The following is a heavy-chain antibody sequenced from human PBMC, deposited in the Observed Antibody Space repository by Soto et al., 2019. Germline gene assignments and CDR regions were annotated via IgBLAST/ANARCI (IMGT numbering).Heavy chain of an antibody. Sequence: QVQLQESGPGLVKPSETLSLTCTVSGGSLTGYYWSWIRQPPGKGLEWIGFIYYSGSTNYNPSLRRRVTVSGDRSKNQFSLMLSSVTAADTAVYYCAREGYYDTSGYPRYYYYGMDVWGQGTTVTVSS. D-gene: IGHD3-22*01. CDR1: GGSLTGYY. J-gene: IGHJ6*02. V-gene: IGHV4-59*01. CDR3: AREGYYDTSGYPRYYYYGMDV. CDR2: IYYSGST.